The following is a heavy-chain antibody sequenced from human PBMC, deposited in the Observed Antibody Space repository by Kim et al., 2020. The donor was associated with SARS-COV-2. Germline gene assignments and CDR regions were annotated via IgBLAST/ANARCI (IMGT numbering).Heavy chain of an antibody. J-gene: IGHJ4*02. Sequence: YNPALKSRVTISVDTSKNQFSLKLSSVTAADTAVYYCARDGYSYGPSLDYWGQGTLVTVSS. D-gene: IGHD5-18*01. V-gene: IGHV4-34*01. CDR3: ARDGYSYGPSLDY.